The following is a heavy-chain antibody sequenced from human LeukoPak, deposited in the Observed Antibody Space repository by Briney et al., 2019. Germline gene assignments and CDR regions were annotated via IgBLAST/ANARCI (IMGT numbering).Heavy chain of an antibody. Sequence: PGRSLRLSCAASGFTFDDYAMHWVRQAPGKGLEWVSFISSSSSYINYADSVKGRFTISRDNAKKSLYLQMNSLRAEDTAVYYCARLCIVGTKSAFDIWGQGTMVTVSS. J-gene: IGHJ3*02. CDR3: ARLCIVGTKSAFDI. D-gene: IGHD1-26*01. CDR2: ISSSSSYI. V-gene: IGHV3-21*01. CDR1: GFTFDDYA.